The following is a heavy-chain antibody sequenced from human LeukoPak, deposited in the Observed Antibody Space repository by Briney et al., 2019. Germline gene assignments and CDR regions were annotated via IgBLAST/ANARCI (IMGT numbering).Heavy chain of an antibody. V-gene: IGHV4-59*01. CDR2: IYYSGNT. CDR3: ARTGKNWETGYGMDV. CDR1: GGSIAGYY. D-gene: IGHD7-27*01. Sequence: PSETLSLTCTVSGGSIAGYYWSWIRQPPQKGLEWIGFIYYSGNTNYNPSLKSRVTISVDTSKNQFSLRLSSVTAGDTAVYYCARTGKNWETGYGMDVWGQGTTVTVSS. J-gene: IGHJ6*02.